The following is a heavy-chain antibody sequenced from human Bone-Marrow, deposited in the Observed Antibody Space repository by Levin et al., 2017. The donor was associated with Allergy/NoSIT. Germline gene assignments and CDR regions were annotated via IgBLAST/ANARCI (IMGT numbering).Heavy chain of an antibody. D-gene: IGHD4-11*01. Sequence: GASVKVSCKASGYLFTDYAIHWVRQAPGQRLEYMGWINADTGDTEYSPRLQGRVTMTRDTSASTVYMELNSLRSEDTAVYFCARGTTNILSYYYAMDVWGQGTTVTVSS. V-gene: IGHV1-3*01. CDR1: GYLFTDYA. CDR2: INADTGDT. J-gene: IGHJ6*02. CDR3: ARGTTNILSYYYAMDV.